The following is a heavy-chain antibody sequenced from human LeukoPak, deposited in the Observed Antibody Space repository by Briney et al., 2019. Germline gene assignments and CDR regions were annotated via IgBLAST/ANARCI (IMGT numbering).Heavy chain of an antibody. CDR2: INKDGSDI. CDR3: ARGRGYSYAPYDY. CDR1: GFTFSNYW. V-gene: IGHV3-74*01. J-gene: IGHJ4*02. D-gene: IGHD5-18*01. Sequence: GGSLRLSCAASGFTFSNYWMNWVRQAPGKGLVWVSRINKDGSDISYADSVKGRFTISRDNAKGTLHLQMNSLRAEDTGVYYCARGRGYSYAPYDYWGQGTLVTVSS.